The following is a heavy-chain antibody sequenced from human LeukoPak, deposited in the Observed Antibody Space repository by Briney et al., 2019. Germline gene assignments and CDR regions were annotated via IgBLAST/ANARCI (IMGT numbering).Heavy chain of an antibody. CDR3: ARRGTHSGDYLDY. CDR2: ISSSSSYI. V-gene: IGHV3-21*01. CDR1: GFTFSSYS. J-gene: IGHJ4*02. D-gene: IGHD4-17*01. Sequence: GGSLRLSCAASGFTFSSYSMNWVRQAPGKGLEWVSSISSSSSYIYYADSVKGRFTISRDNAKNSLYLQMNSLRAEDTAVYYCARRGTHSGDYLDYWGQGTLVTVSS.